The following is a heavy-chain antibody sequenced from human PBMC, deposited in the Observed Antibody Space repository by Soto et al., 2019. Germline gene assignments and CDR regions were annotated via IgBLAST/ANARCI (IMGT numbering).Heavy chain of an antibody. CDR3: ARWGTTWGLDV. D-gene: IGHD2-21*01. Sequence: QVQLVESGGGVVQPGTSLRVSCVGSGFTFRSYVIHWVRQAPGKGLEWVALTSYDGSDKYYGDSVRGRFTISRDNSRNTVELQMDNLRLEDTALYYCARWGTTWGLDVWGQGTLVSV. V-gene: IGHV3-30*19. CDR2: TSYDGSDK. CDR1: GFTFRSYV. J-gene: IGHJ1*01.